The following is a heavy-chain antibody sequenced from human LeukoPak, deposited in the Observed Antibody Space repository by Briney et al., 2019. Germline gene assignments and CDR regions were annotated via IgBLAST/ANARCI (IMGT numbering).Heavy chain of an antibody. J-gene: IGHJ4*02. Sequence: PGRSLRLSCAASGFTFDDYAMHWVRQAPGKGLEWVSGISWNGGSLGYADSVKGRFTISRDNTKNSLYLQMNSLRAEDTAVYYCARDVGLDYWGQGTLVTVSS. CDR2: ISWNGGSL. CDR3: ARDVGLDY. D-gene: IGHD1-26*01. V-gene: IGHV3-9*01. CDR1: GFTFDDYA.